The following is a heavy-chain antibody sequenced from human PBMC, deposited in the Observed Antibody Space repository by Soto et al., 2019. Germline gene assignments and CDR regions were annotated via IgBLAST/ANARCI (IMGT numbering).Heavy chain of an antibody. Sequence: GASVKVSCKASGHTFTGYYMHWVRQAPGQGLEWMGWINPNSGGTNYTQKFQGRVTMTRDTSISTAYMELSRLRSDDTAVYYCARVPGYYYYGMDVWGQGTTVTVSS. J-gene: IGHJ6*02. V-gene: IGHV1-2*02. CDR3: ARVPGYYYYGMDV. CDR2: INPNSGGT. CDR1: GHTFTGYY.